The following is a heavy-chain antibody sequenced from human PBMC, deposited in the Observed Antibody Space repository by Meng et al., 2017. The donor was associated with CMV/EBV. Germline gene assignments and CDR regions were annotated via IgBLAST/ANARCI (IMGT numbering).Heavy chain of an antibody. CDR3: ARGDCSSTSCYGGYENGMDV. CDR1: GGTFSSYA. D-gene: IGHD2-2*01. V-gene: IGHV1-69*05. J-gene: IGHJ6*02. Sequence: SVKVSCKASGGTFSSYAISWVRQAPGQGLEWMGGIIPIFGTANYAQKFQGRVTITTDESTSTAYMELSSLRSEDTAVYYCARGDCSSTSCYGGYENGMDVWGQGTTDTVSS. CDR2: IIPIFGTA.